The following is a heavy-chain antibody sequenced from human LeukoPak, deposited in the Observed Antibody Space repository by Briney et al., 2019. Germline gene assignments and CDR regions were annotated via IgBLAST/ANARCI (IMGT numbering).Heavy chain of an antibody. J-gene: IGHJ4*02. CDR3: ARDSLNYYDSSGYYYSITYFDY. CDR2: ISSSSSYI. D-gene: IGHD3-22*01. Sequence: GGSLRLSCAASGFTFSSYSMNWVRQAPGKGLEWVSSISSSSSYIYYADSVKGRFTISRDNAKNSLYLQMNSLRAEDTAVYYCARDSLNYYDSSGYYYSITYFDYWGQGTLVTVSS. V-gene: IGHV3-21*01. CDR1: GFTFSSYS.